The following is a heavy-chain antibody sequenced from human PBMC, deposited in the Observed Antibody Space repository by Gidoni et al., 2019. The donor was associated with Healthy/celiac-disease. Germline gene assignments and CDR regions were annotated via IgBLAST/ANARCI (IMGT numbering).Heavy chain of an antibody. D-gene: IGHD1-26*01. CDR2: ISSSSSYI. CDR1: GFTFSSYS. J-gene: IGHJ3*02. CDR3: ARALLDAFDI. V-gene: IGHV3-21*01. Sequence: EVQLVESGGGLVKPGGSLRLSCAASGFTFSSYSMNWVSQAPGKGLAWVSSISSSSSYIYYADSVKGRFTISRDNAKNSLYLQMNSLRAEDTAVYYCARALLDAFDIWGQGTMVTVSS.